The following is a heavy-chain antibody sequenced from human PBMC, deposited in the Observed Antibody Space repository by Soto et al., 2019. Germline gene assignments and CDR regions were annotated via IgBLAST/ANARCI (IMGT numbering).Heavy chain of an antibody. CDR3: ARQDGDGLYYFDY. Sequence: PGESLKISCKGSGYNFTIYWIGWVRQMPGKGLEWMGVIYPANSDTRYSPSFQGQVTISADKSISTAYLQWSSLKASDAAIYYCARQDGDGLYYFDYWGQGTLVTVSS. V-gene: IGHV5-51*01. D-gene: IGHD4-17*01. CDR2: IYPANSDT. CDR1: GYNFTIYW. J-gene: IGHJ4*02.